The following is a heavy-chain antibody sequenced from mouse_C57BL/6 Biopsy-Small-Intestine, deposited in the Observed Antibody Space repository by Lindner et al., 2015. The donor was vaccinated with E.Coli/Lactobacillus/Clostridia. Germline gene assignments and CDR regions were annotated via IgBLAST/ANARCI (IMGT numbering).Heavy chain of an antibody. V-gene: IGHV5-6*01. CDR2: ISSGGSYT. CDR3: ARHRLIDSSGYGFAY. CDR1: GFTFSSYG. Sequence: VQLQESGGDLVKPGGSLKLSCAASGFTFSSYGMSWVRQTPDKRLEWVATISSGGSYTYYPDSVKGRFTISRDNAKNTLYLQMSSLKSEDTAMYYCARHRLIDSSGYGFAYWGQGTLVTVSA. D-gene: IGHD3-2*02. J-gene: IGHJ3*01.